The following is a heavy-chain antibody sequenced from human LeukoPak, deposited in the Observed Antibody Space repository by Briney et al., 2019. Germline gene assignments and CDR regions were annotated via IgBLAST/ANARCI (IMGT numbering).Heavy chain of an antibody. Sequence: ASVKVSCKASGYTFTGYYMHWVRQAPGQGLEWMGWINPNSGGTNYAQKFQGRVTMTRDTSISTAYMELSRLRSDDTAVYYCARDRTWGITIFGVDYYFDYWGQGTLVTVSS. J-gene: IGHJ4*02. CDR3: ARDRTWGITIFGVDYYFDY. CDR1: GYTFTGYY. V-gene: IGHV1-2*02. D-gene: IGHD3-3*01. CDR2: INPNSGGT.